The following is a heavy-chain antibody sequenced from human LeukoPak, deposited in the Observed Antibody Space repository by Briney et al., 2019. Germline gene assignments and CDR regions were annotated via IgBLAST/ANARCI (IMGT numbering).Heavy chain of an antibody. J-gene: IGHJ4*02. CDR1: GFTLSSYW. CDR3: ARDKQVGATYFDY. V-gene: IGHV3-7*01. D-gene: IGHD1-26*01. CDR2: IKQDGRVI. Sequence: GGSLRLSCAASGFTLSSYWMSWVRQAPGKGLEWVANIKQDGRVIYYVDSVKGRFTISRDNAKNSLYLQMNGLRAEDTAVYYCARDKQVGATYFDYWGQGTLVTVSS.